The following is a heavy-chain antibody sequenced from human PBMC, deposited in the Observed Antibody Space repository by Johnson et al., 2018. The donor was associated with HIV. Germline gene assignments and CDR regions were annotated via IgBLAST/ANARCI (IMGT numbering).Heavy chain of an antibody. CDR1: GFTFTYYA. CDR2: IYSGGST. Sequence: EVQLVESGGGLVQPGGSLRLSCAASGFTFTYYAMSWVRQAPGKGLEWVSVIYSGGSTQYADFVKGRFSISRDTSKNTVYLQMNSLRAEDTAVYYCAKDHEGQQLGFAFDIWGQGTMVTVSS. J-gene: IGHJ3*02. V-gene: IGHV3-66*01. D-gene: IGHD6-13*01. CDR3: AKDHEGQQLGFAFDI.